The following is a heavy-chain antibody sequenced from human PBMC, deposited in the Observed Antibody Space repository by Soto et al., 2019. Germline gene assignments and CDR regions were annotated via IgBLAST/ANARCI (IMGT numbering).Heavy chain of an antibody. CDR2: INHSGST. D-gene: IGHD3-9*01. CDR3: AREYYDILTGYPDAFDI. Sequence: SETLSLTCAVYGGSFSGYYWSWIRQPPGKGLEWIGYINHSGSTYYNPSLKSRVTISVDTSKNQFSLKLSSVTAADTAVYYCAREYYDILTGYPDAFDIWGQGTMVTVSS. J-gene: IGHJ3*02. V-gene: IGHV4-34*09. CDR1: GGSFSGYY.